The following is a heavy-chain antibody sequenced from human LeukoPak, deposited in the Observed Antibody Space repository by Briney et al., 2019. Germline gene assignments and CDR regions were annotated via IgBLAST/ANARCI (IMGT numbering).Heavy chain of an antibody. CDR3: ARCISMVRGAIRDSFDI. J-gene: IGHJ3*02. CDR2: ISPYNGNK. CDR1: GYTFTNYG. V-gene: IGHV1-18*01. D-gene: IGHD3-10*01. Sequence: ASVKVSCKASGYTFTNYGVSWVRQAPGQGLEWMGWISPYNGNKNYAQNLQGRVTMTTDTSTSTAYMELRSLRSDDTAVYYCARCISMVRGAIRDSFDIWGQGTMVTVSS.